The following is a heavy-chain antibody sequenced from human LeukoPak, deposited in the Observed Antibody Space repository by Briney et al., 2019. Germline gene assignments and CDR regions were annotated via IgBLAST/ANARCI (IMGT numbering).Heavy chain of an antibody. J-gene: IGHJ3*02. CDR2: IYYSGST. Sequence: SETLSLSCTVSGGSISSYYWSWIRQPPGKGLEWIGYIYYSGSTNYNPSLKSRVTISVDTSKNQFSLKLNSVAAADTAVYYCASQIAFDAFDIWGQGTMVTVSS. D-gene: IGHD2-21*01. V-gene: IGHV4-59*01. CDR1: GGSISSYY. CDR3: ASQIAFDAFDI.